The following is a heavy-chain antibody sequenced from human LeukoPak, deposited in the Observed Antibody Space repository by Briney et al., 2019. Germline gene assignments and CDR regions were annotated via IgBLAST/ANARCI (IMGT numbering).Heavy chain of an antibody. Sequence: PSETLSLTCTVSGGSISSYYWSWLRQPPGKGLERIGYIYYSGSTNYNPSLKSRVTISVDTSKNQFSLKLSSVTAADTAVYYCARDTSSSWYFDYWGQGTLVTVSS. V-gene: IGHV4-59*01. CDR2: IYYSGST. D-gene: IGHD6-13*01. J-gene: IGHJ4*02. CDR3: ARDTSSSWYFDY. CDR1: GGSISSYY.